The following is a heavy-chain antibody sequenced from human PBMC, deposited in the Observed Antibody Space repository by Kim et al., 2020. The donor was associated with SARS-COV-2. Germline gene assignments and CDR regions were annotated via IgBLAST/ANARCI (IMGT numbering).Heavy chain of an antibody. CDR3: ARAGDKGSSWYAFFDY. Sequence: KCQGRVTITADKSTSTAYMELSSLRSEDTAVYYCARAGDKGSSWYAFFDYWGQGTLVTVSS. J-gene: IGHJ4*02. D-gene: IGHD6-13*01. V-gene: IGHV1-69*04.